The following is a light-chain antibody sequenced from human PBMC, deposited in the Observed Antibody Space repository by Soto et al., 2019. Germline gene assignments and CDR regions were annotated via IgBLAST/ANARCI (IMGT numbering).Light chain of an antibody. CDR3: QQYNDNWT. Sequence: DIQMTQSPSTLSASVGDRVTITCRASQSISSWLAWYQQKPWKAPKLLIYKASTLQSGFPSRFSGSGSGTEFTLAISSLRPDDSATYYCQQYNDNWTFGQGTKVDIK. CDR2: KAS. V-gene: IGKV1-5*03. J-gene: IGKJ1*01. CDR1: QSISSW.